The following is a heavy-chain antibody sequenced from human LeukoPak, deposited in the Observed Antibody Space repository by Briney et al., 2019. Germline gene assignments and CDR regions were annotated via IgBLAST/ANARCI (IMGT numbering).Heavy chain of an antibody. V-gene: IGHV3-72*01. Sequence: SGGSLRLSCAASGFTFSDHYMDWVRQAPGKGLEWVGRTRNKANSYTTEYAASVKGRFTISRDDSKNSLYLQMNSLKTEDTAVYYCARERMTTVTERWFDPWGQGTLVTVSS. J-gene: IGHJ5*02. CDR3: ARERMTTVTERWFDP. D-gene: IGHD4-11*01. CDR2: TRNKANSYTT. CDR1: GFTFSDHY.